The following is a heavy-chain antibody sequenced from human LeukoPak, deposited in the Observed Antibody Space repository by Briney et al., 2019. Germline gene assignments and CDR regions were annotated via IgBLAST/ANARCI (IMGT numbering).Heavy chain of an antibody. Sequence: GGSLSLSCAASGLTFSDHYMDWVRQVPGKGLVWLGRPRKKANSDTTEYAASVKGRFTISRDDSQNSLYLQMNSLKTEDTAVYYCARGGPSRRYYDILTGYYPFDYWGQGTLVTVSS. CDR2: PRKKANSDTT. J-gene: IGHJ4*02. CDR1: GLTFSDHY. D-gene: IGHD3-9*01. CDR3: ARGGPSRRYYDILTGYYPFDY. V-gene: IGHV3-72*01.